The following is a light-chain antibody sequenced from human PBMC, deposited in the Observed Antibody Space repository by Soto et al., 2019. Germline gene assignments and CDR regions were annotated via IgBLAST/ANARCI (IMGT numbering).Light chain of an antibody. CDR1: QSIGRF. Sequence: DIQMTQSPSTLSASVGDRVTITCRASQSIGRFLAWYQHQPGKAPKLLIYDASTLESGVPSRFSGTGSGTEFTFSITRLQPEDVGTYYCQQCYMGWTFGQGTKVYVK. CDR2: DAS. J-gene: IGKJ1*01. CDR3: QQCYMGWT. V-gene: IGKV1-5*01.